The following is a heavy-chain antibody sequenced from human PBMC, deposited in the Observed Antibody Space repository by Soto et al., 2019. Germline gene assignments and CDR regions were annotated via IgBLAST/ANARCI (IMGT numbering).Heavy chain of an antibody. J-gene: IGHJ4*02. CDR3: AKDPQYGSTWYIFFDY. V-gene: IGHV3-23*01. D-gene: IGHD6-13*01. CDR2: ISDSGVTT. Sequence: EVQLLESGGGLVQPGGSLRLSCAASGFTFSRSGMSWVRQAPGKGLEGVSSISDSGVTTYYADSVKGRFTISRDNSKNTLFLQMNSLRAEDTAVYYCAKDPQYGSTWYIFFDYWGQGTLVTVSS. CDR1: GFTFSRSG.